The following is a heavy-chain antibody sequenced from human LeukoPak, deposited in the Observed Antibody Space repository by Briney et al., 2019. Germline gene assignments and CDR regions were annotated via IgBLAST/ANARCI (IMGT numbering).Heavy chain of an antibody. Sequence: DPSETLSLTCTVSGGSISSSSYYWGWIRQPPGKGLEWIGSIYYSGSTYYNPSLKSRVTISVDTSKNQFSLKLSSVTAADTAVYYCARLTDPGIAVAGYYFDYWGQGTLVTVSS. CDR1: GGSISSSSYY. CDR3: ARLTDPGIAVAGYYFDY. CDR2: IYYSGST. V-gene: IGHV4-39*01. J-gene: IGHJ4*02. D-gene: IGHD6-19*01.